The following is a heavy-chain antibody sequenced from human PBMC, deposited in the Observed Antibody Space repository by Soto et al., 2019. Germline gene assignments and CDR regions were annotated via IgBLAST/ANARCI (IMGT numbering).Heavy chain of an antibody. D-gene: IGHD2-2*01. Sequence: GGSLRLSCAASGFTFSSYAMSWVRQAPGKGLEWVSAISGSGGSTYYADSVKGRFTISRDNSKNTLYLQMNSLRAEDTAVYYCAKDRPFIVVVPAAIDYWGQGTLVTVSS. CDR1: GFTFSSYA. J-gene: IGHJ4*02. CDR2: ISGSGGST. CDR3: AKDRPFIVVVPAAIDY. V-gene: IGHV3-23*01.